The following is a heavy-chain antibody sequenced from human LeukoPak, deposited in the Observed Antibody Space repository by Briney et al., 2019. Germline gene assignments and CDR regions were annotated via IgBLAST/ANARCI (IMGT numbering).Heavy chain of an antibody. Sequence: GGSLRLSCAASGFTFSSYAMSWVRQAPGKGLEWVSAISGSGGSKYYADSVKGRFTISRDNSKNTLYLQMNSLGAEDTAVYYCAKDIPGAATTSWSWFDPWGQGTLVTVSS. D-gene: IGHD1-20*01. CDR3: AKDIPGAATTSWSWFDP. CDR1: GFTFSSYA. J-gene: IGHJ5*02. V-gene: IGHV3-23*01. CDR2: ISGSGGSK.